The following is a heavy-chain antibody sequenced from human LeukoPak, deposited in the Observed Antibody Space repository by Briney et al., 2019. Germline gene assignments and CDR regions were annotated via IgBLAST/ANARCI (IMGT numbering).Heavy chain of an antibody. CDR2: MNPTGGKT. V-gene: IGHV1-8*01. Sequence: ASVKVSCKASGYTFTSYTSYDINWVRQASGQGLEWMGWMNPTGGKTVYAQMFQGRVTMTWDTSLNTVYMELSGLTSEDTAVYYCARGFYDSSGYSHDAFDVWGQGSMVTVSS. J-gene: IGHJ3*01. CDR3: ARGFYDSSGYSHDAFDV. D-gene: IGHD3-22*01. CDR1: GYTFTSYTSYD.